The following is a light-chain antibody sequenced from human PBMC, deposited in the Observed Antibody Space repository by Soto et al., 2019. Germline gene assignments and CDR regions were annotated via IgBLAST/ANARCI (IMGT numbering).Light chain of an antibody. J-gene: IGLJ2*01. CDR2: EVI. Sequence: QSVLTQPASVSGSPGQSITISCTGTSSDVAAYNSVSWYQQHPGEVPKLMIYEVIKRPSGISDRFSGSKSGNTASLTISGLQAEDEADYYCSAYTHSNTVIFGGGTKVTVL. V-gene: IGLV2-14*03. CDR3: SAYTHSNTVI. CDR1: SSDVAAYNS.